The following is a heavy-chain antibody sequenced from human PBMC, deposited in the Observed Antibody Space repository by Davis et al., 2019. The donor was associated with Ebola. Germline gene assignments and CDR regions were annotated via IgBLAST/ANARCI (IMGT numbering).Heavy chain of an antibody. Sequence: GESLRISCAASGFTFNSYTMHWVRQAPGKGLEWVSSISSSSNYIYYADSMKGRFTISRDNSKKTLYLQMNSLRAEDTAVYYCAKSGLSFGVVKYHYGMDVWGKGTTVTVSS. V-gene: IGHV3-21*04. CDR2: ISSSSNYI. CDR3: AKSGLSFGVVKYHYGMDV. J-gene: IGHJ6*04. CDR1: GFTFNSYT. D-gene: IGHD3-3*01.